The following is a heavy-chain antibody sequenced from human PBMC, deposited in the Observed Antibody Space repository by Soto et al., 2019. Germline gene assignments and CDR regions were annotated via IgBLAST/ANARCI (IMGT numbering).Heavy chain of an antibody. CDR3: ARFNWYFDL. J-gene: IGHJ2*01. V-gene: IGHV4-59*08. Sequence: QVQLQESGPGLVKPSETLSLTCTVSGGSISSYYWSWIRQPPGKGLEWIGYIYYSGSTNYNPSLKCRLTXXVDTSKNQFSLKLSSVTAADTAVYYCARFNWYFDLWGRGTLVTVSS. CDR1: GGSISSYY. CDR2: IYYSGST.